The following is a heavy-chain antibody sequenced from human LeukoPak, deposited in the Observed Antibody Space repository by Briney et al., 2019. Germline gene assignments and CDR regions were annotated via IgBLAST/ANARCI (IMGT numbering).Heavy chain of an antibody. CDR3: ARHVRQYGDYANWFDP. CDR2: IYYSGNT. V-gene: IGHV4-59*08. J-gene: IGHJ5*02. CDR1: GDSISSYY. Sequence: SETLSLTCTVSGDSISSYYWSWIRQPPGKGLEWIGYIYYSGNTNYNPSLKSRVTISVDTSKNQFSLKLRSVTATDTAVYYCARHVRQYGDYANWFDPWGQGTLVTASS. D-gene: IGHD4-17*01.